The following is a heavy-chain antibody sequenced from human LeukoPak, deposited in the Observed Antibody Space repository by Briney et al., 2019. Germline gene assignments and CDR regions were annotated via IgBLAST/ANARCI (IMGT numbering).Heavy chain of an antibody. Sequence: GGSLRLSCAASGFTVSTNYMSWVRQAPGKGLEWVSLIYSGGNTYYADSVKGRFTISRDNAKNSLYLQMNSLRAEDTAVYYCARDEGSGLWQFDYWSQGTLVTVSS. CDR2: IYSGGNT. D-gene: IGHD3-10*01. J-gene: IGHJ4*02. CDR3: ARDEGSGLWQFDY. V-gene: IGHV3-66*01. CDR1: GFTVSTNY.